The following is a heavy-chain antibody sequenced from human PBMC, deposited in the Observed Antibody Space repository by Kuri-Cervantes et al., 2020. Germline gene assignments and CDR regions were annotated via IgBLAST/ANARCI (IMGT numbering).Heavy chain of an antibody. J-gene: IGHJ4*02. CDR1: GGSISSSSYY. Sequence: SETLSLTCTVSGGSISSSSYYWGWIRQPPGKGLEWIGSIYYSGSTYYNPSLKSRVTISVDTSKNQFSLKLSSVTAADTAVYYCARASIPYCSSTSCHFRGWGQGTLVTVSS. V-gene: IGHV4-39*07. CDR2: IYYSGST. CDR3: ARASIPYCSSTSCHFRG. D-gene: IGHD2-2*01.